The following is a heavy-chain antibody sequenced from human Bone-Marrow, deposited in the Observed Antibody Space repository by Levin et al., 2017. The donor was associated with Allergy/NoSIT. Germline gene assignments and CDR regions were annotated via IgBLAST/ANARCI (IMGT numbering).Heavy chain of an antibody. V-gene: IGHV1-2*06. CDR2: VDPVSGAT. CDR1: GYSFTAFY. CDR3: ARGVESPDWFDP. Sequence: ASVKVSCKASGYSFTAFYVNWVRQAPGQGLEWMGRVDPVSGATNYAQKFQGRVTMTRDTSTSTAYMDLRRLTSDDTALYYCARGVESPDWFDPWGPGTLVTVSS. J-gene: IGHJ5*02.